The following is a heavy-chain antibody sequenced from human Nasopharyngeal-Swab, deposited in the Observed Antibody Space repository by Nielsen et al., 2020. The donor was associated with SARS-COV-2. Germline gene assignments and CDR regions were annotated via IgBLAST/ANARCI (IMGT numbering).Heavy chain of an antibody. D-gene: IGHD6-13*01. Sequence: SETLSLTCTVSGGSISSYYWSWIRQPPGKGLEWIGYIYYSGSTNYNPSLKSGVTISVDTSKNQFSLKLSSVTAADTAVYYCARDRPAAADSNYYYGMDVWGQGTTVTVSS. CDR2: IYYSGST. CDR3: ARDRPAAADSNYYYGMDV. V-gene: IGHV4-59*01. J-gene: IGHJ6*02. CDR1: GGSISSYY.